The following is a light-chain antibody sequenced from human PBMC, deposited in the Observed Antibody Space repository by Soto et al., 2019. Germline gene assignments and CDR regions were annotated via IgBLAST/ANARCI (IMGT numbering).Light chain of an antibody. CDR1: QSISNY. V-gene: IGKV1-39*01. CDR2: ATS. CDR3: QQSYSTPPYT. Sequence: DIQMTQSPSSLSASVGDRVTITCRASQSISNYLIWYQQKPGQAPKLLIYATSNLQRGVPSRFSGSGSGTDFTLTISSLQPEDFATYYCQQSYSTPPYTFGQGTNLEIK. J-gene: IGKJ2*01.